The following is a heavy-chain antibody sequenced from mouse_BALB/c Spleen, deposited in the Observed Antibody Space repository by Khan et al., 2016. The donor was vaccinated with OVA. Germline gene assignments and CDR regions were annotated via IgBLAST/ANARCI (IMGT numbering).Heavy chain of an antibody. CDR3: ADHVTGSFAY. CDR1: GFTFSSYS. J-gene: IGHJ3*01. D-gene: IGHD4-1*01. CDR2: ISSGGDYT. Sequence: EVQLVESGGDLVKPGGSLKLSCAASGFTFSSYSMSWVRQTPDKRLEWVASISSGGDYTYYPDSVKGRFTISRDNAKNTLYLQMSGLKSEDTAMYYCADHVTGSFAYWGQGTLVTVSA. V-gene: IGHV5-6*01.